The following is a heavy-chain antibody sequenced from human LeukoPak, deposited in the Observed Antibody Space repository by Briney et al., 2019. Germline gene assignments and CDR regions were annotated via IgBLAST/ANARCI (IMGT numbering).Heavy chain of an antibody. Sequence: SETLSLTCSVSVGFTTYDYWNWIRQPAGKAPEWIGRIHTTGSTNYNPSLKSRLTVTLDKSKKQFSLKVTSMAAAGTALYYCARGGGNRHFDSWGQGILVTVSS. J-gene: IGHJ4*02. CDR3: ARGGGNRHFDS. CDR1: VGFTTYDY. V-gene: IGHV4-4*07. D-gene: IGHD2-15*01. CDR2: IHTTGST.